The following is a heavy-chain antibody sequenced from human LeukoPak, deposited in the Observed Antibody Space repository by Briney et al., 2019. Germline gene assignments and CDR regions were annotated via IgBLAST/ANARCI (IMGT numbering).Heavy chain of an antibody. D-gene: IGHD6-13*01. CDR2: INPNSGGT. J-gene: IGHJ4*02. CDR1: GYTFTGYY. Sequence: ASVKVSRKASGYTFTGYYMHWVRQAPGQGLEWMGWINPNSGGTNYAQKFQGRVTMTRDTSISTAYMELSRLRSDDTAVYYCARVEQLVFVYWGQGTLVTVSS. CDR3: ARVEQLVFVY. V-gene: IGHV1-2*02.